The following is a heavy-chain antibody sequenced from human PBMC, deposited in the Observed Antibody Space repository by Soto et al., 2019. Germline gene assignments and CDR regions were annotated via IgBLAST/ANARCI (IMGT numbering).Heavy chain of an antibody. D-gene: IGHD3-22*01. CDR1: GFSLSNARMG. CDR3: VRIRDSEDSSGNYYAFDI. CDR2: IFSNDEK. V-gene: IGHV2-26*01. J-gene: IGHJ3*02. Sequence: QVTLKESGPVLVKPTETLTLTCTVSGFSLSNARMGVSWIRQPPGKALEWLAHIFSNDEKSYSTSLKSRLTISKDTSKSQVVLTMTNMDPVDTATYYCVRIRDSEDSSGNYYAFDIWGQGTMVTVSS.